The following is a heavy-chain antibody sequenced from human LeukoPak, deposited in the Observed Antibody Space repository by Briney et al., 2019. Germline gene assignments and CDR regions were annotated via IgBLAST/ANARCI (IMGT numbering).Heavy chain of an antibody. CDR2: MNPNSGNT. D-gene: IGHD3-22*01. V-gene: IGHV1-8*01. CDR1: GYTFTSYD. Sequence: ASVKVSCKASGYTFTSYDINWVRQATGQGLEWMGWMNPNSGNTGYAQKFQGRVTMTRNTSISTAYMELSSLRSEDTAVYYCARGRRVVVITTQSYYFDYWGQGTPVTVSS. J-gene: IGHJ4*02. CDR3: ARGRRVVVITTQSYYFDY.